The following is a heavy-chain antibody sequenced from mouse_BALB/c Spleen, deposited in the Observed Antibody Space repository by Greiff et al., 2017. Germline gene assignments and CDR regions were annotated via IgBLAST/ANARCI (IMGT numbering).Heavy chain of an antibody. D-gene: IGHD1-1*01. CDR3: AYYYGSTLFAY. CDR2: ILPGSGST. V-gene: IGHV1-9*01. Sequence: QVQLKESGAELMKPGASVKISCKATGYTFSSYWIEWVKQRPGHGLEWIGEILPGSGSTNYNEKFKGKATFTADKSSNTAYMQLSSLTSEDSAVYYCAYYYGSTLFAYWGQGTLVTVSA. J-gene: IGHJ3*01. CDR1: GYTFSSYW.